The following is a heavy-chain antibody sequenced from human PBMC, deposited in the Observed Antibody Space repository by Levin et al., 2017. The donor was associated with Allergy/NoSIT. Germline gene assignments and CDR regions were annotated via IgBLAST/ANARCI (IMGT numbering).Heavy chain of an antibody. J-gene: IGHJ4*02. CDR1: GFTFSSYS. CDR3: ARARSGSFDLYDY. Sequence: GESLKISCAASGFTFSSYSMNWVRQAPGKGLEWVSYISSSSSTIYYADSVKGRFTISRDNTKNSLYQQMNSLRAEDTAVYYCARARSGSFDLYDYWGQGTQVTVSS. D-gene: IGHD1-26*01. CDR2: ISSSSSTI. V-gene: IGHV3-48*01.